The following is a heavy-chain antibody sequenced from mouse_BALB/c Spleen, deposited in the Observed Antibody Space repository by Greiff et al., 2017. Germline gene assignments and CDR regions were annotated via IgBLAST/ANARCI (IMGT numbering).Heavy chain of an antibody. CDR3: ARQLGH. Sequence: QVQLQQPGAELVKPGASVKLSCKASGYTFTSYWMHWVKQRPGQGLEWIGEINPSNGRTNYNEKFKGKATFTADTSSNTAYMQLSSLTSEDSAVYYCARQLGHWGQGTTLTVSS. D-gene: IGHD3-1*01. CDR2: INPSNGRT. V-gene: IGHV1S81*02. CDR1: GYTFTSYW. J-gene: IGHJ2*01.